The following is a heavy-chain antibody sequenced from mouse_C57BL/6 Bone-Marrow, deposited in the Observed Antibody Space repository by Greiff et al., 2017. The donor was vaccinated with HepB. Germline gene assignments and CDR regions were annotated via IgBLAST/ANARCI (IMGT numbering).Heavy chain of an antibody. V-gene: IGHV5-16*01. CDR3: ARGVVARYWYFDV. CDR2: INYDGSST. CDR1: GFTFSDYY. Sequence: EVKLVESEGGLVQPGRSMKLSCTASGFTFSDYYMAWVRQVPEKGLEWVANINYDGSSTYYLDSLKSRFIISRDNAKNILYLQMSSLKSEDTATYYCARGVVARYWYFDVWGTGTTVTVSS. J-gene: IGHJ1*03. D-gene: IGHD1-1*01.